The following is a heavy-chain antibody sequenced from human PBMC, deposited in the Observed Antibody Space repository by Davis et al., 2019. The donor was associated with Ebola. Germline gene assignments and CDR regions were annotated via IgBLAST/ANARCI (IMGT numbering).Heavy chain of an antibody. D-gene: IGHD2-15*01. CDR2: ISPSGGAT. V-gene: IGHV3-23*01. J-gene: IGHJ4*02. Sequence: GESLKISCAGSGFTFSEYAMTWVRQPPGKGLEWVSAISPSGGATYYADSVKGRFTLSRDNSKNTLSLQMNSLGAEDTAVYYCAKGPVWDIVVVVATTRLDYWGQGTLVTVSS. CDR3: AKGPVWDIVVVVATTRLDY. CDR1: GFTFSEYA.